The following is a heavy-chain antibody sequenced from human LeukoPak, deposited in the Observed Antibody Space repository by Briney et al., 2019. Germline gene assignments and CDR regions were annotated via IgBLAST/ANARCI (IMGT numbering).Heavy chain of an antibody. Sequence: GGSLRLSCAASGFTFSSYSMNWVRQAPGKGLEWVSSISSSSYIYYADSVRGRFTISRDNSKNTLYLQMNSLRAEDTAVYYCARVGDYVCKDWGQGTLVTVSS. CDR2: ISSSSYI. CDR1: GFTFSSYS. CDR3: ARVGDYVCKD. V-gene: IGHV3-21*01. J-gene: IGHJ4*02. D-gene: IGHD3-16*01.